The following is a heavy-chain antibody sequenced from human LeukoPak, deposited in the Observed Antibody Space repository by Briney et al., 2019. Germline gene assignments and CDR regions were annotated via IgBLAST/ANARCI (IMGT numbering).Heavy chain of an antibody. J-gene: IGHJ6*03. CDR3: AREHSGYDFPGRDYYYMDV. Sequence: GGSLRLSCAPSGFTFSNYNMNWVRQAPGKGLEWVSSISSSSRSYIYYADSVKGRFTISRDNAKNSLYLQMNSLRAEDTAVYYCAREHSGYDFPGRDYYYMDVWGKGTTVTVSS. D-gene: IGHD5-12*01. V-gene: IGHV3-21*01. CDR1: GFTFSNYN. CDR2: ISSSSRSYI.